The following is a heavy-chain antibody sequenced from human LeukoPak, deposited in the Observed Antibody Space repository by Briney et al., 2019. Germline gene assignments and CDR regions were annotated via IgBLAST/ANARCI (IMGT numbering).Heavy chain of an antibody. CDR1: GLTFSDYA. CDR3: AKDLYPLVGATHYFDY. Sequence: GGSLRLSCAASGLTFSDYAMSWVRQAPGQGLEWVSGISGSAQRTYYADSVKGRFTISRDNSKNTLYLQMNSLRAEDTAVYYCAKDLYPLVGATHYFDYWGQGTLVTVSS. J-gene: IGHJ4*02. V-gene: IGHV3-23*01. D-gene: IGHD1-26*01. CDR2: ISGSAQRT.